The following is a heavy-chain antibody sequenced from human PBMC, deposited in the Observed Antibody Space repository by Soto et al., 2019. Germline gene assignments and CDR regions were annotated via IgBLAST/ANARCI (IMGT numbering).Heavy chain of an antibody. CDR1: GYTFATYD. J-gene: IGHJ5*01. CDR2: MNPNSGNT. CDR3: ARSDGYNFNWLDS. V-gene: IGHV1-8*01. Sequence: QVQLVQSGAEVKTPGASVKVSCKASGYTFATYDINWVRQAPGQGLEWMGWMNPNSGNTGYAQKFQGRLTMTRDTALSVAHMELSSLRNEDMAVYYCARSDGYNFNWLDSWGQRTLVTVSA. D-gene: IGHD2-21*01.